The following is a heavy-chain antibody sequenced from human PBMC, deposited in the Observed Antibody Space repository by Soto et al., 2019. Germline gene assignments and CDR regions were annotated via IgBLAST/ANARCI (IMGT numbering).Heavy chain of an antibody. CDR3: ARGLPAGDY. J-gene: IGHJ4*02. CDR1: GYTFTNYY. Sequence: QVQLVQSGAEVKNPGASVKVSCKASGYTFTNYYIHWVRQAPGQGLEWMAIINPNGGSTNYAQEFQGSVTLARDTFTNTVYMELSSLRSEDTAIYYCARGLPAGDYWGQGTLVTVSS. CDR2: INPNGGST. V-gene: IGHV1-46*01. D-gene: IGHD2-2*01.